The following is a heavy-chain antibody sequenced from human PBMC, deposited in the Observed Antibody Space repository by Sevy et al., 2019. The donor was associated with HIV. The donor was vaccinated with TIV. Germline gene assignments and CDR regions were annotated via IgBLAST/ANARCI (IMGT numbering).Heavy chain of an antibody. CDR2: IYPGDSDT. CDR3: ARSKIVGATIGWFDP. Sequence: GESLKISCKGSGYSFTSYWIGWVRQMPGKGLEWMGIIYPGDSDTRYSPSFQGQVTISAEKSISTAYLQWSSLKASDTAMYYCARSKIVGATIGWFDPWGQGTLVTVSS. J-gene: IGHJ5*02. D-gene: IGHD1-26*01. V-gene: IGHV5-51*01. CDR1: GYSFTSYW.